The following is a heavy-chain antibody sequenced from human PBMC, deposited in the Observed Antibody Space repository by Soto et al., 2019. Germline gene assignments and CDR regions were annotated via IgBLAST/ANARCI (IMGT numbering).Heavy chain of an antibody. J-gene: IGHJ5*02. Sequence: ASVKVCFKASGGTFSSYAISWVRQAPGQGLEWMGGIIPIFGTANYAQKFQGRVTITADESTSTAYMELRSLRSEDTAVYYCARILGYSYGRPVNWFDPWGQGTLVTVSS. CDR3: ARILGYSYGRPVNWFDP. CDR1: GGTFSSYA. V-gene: IGHV1-69*13. CDR2: IIPIFGTA. D-gene: IGHD5-18*01.